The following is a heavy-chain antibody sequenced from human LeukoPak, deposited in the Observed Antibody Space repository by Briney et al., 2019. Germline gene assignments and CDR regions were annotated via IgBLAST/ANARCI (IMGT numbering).Heavy chain of an antibody. Sequence: SETLSLTCTVSGGSISSYYWSWIRQPPGKGLEWIGYIYYSGSTNYSPSLKSRVTISVDTSKNQFSLKLSSVTAADTAVYYCARGDILTGSYYFGYWGQGTLVTVSS. CDR1: GGSISSYY. V-gene: IGHV4-59*01. CDR2: IYYSGST. J-gene: IGHJ4*02. CDR3: ARGDILTGSYYFGY. D-gene: IGHD3-9*01.